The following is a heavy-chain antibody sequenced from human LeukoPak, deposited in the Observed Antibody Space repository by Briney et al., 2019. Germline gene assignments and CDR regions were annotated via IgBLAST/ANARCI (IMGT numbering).Heavy chain of an antibody. CDR1: GFTFSNYW. J-gene: IGHJ4*02. Sequence: GGSLRLSCAASGFTFSNYWMHWVRQAPGKGLVWVSRINSDGSSTTYADSVKGRFTITRDSAKNTLYLQMNSLRAEDTAFYYCARDRGATYYFDPWGQGTLVTVSS. CDR3: ARDRGATYYFDP. CDR2: INSDGSST. D-gene: IGHD1-26*01. V-gene: IGHV3-74*01.